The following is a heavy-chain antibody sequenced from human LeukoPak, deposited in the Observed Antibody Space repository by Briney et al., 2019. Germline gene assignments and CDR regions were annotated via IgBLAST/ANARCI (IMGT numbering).Heavy chain of an antibody. CDR1: GFNFSNYV. V-gene: IGHV3-64*01. CDR3: RGVKGTDDY. J-gene: IGHJ4*02. Sequence: GGSLRLSCAASGFNFSNYVMHWVRQAPGKGLECVSAITINGDITHYANSVKGRFTISRDNSRNTLSLQMGSLRAEDMAIYYGRGVKGTDDYWGRGTLVTVSS. D-gene: IGHD3-10*01. CDR2: ITINGDIT.